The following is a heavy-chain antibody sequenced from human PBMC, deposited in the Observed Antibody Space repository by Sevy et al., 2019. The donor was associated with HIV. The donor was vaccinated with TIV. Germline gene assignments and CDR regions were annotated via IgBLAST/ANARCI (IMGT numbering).Heavy chain of an antibody. D-gene: IGHD6-19*01. CDR1: GFTFSSYA. V-gene: IGHV3-30-3*01. CDR2: ISYAGSNT. Sequence: GGSLRLSCVASGFTFSSYAMHWVRQAPGKGLEWVSVISYAGSNTYYADSVKGRFTISRDSSKNTLYLQMNSLIAEDTAVYYCARDKSSGWYSGPDYWGQGTLVTVSS. J-gene: IGHJ4*02. CDR3: ARDKSSGWYSGPDY.